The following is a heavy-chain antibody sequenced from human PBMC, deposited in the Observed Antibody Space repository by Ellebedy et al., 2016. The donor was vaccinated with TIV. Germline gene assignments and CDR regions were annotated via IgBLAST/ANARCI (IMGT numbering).Heavy chain of an antibody. V-gene: IGHV3-23*01. Sequence: GGSLRLSCAASGFTFSAYAMSWVRQAPGKGLEWVSAISGDALRTFYAESVKGHFAVSRDNSKNTVYLQMNSLRAEDTATYFCIKRPRYDRSRFYYCGMDVWGQGTTVIVSS. CDR3: IKRPRYDRSRFYYCGMDV. J-gene: IGHJ6*02. CDR1: GFTFSAYA. CDR2: ISGDALRT. D-gene: IGHD3-22*01.